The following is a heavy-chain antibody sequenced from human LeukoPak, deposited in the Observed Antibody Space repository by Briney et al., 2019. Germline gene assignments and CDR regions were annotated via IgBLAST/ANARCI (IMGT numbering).Heavy chain of an antibody. CDR1: GFTFSSYW. J-gene: IGHJ4*02. Sequence: PGGSLRLSCATSGFTFSSYWMSWVRRAPGKGLEWVANIKQDGSKILYVDSVKGRFTISRDTAKNSLSLQMNSQRAEDTAGYYCAREYCSGTSCYGYFDYWGQGTLVTVSS. V-gene: IGHV3-7*01. CDR3: AREYCSGTSCYGYFDY. D-gene: IGHD2-2*01. CDR2: IKQDGSKI.